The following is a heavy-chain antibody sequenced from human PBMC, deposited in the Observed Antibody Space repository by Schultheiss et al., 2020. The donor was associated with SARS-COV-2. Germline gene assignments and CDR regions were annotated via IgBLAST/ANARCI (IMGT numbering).Heavy chain of an antibody. J-gene: IGHJ6*02. D-gene: IGHD3-16*02. V-gene: IGHV1-69*01. CDR3: AREPALMITFGGVIVIPHYGMDV. CDR1: GGTFSSYA. CDR2: IIPIFGTA. Sequence: GGSLRLSCKASGGTFSSYAISWVRQAPGQGLEWMGGIIPIFGTANYAQKFQGRVTITADESTSTAYMELSSLRSEDTAVYYCAREPALMITFGGVIVIPHYGMDVWGQGTTVTVSS.